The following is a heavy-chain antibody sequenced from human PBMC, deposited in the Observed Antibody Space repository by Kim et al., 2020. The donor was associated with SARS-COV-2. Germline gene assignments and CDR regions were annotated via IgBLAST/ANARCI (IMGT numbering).Heavy chain of an antibody. CDR2: SGST. CDR3: ARDRAMDV. J-gene: IGHJ6*02. V-gene: IGHV4-4*02. Sequence: SGSTNTHPALKSRVTISVDKSKNQFSLKLGSVTAADTAVYYCARDRAMDVWGQGTTVTVSS.